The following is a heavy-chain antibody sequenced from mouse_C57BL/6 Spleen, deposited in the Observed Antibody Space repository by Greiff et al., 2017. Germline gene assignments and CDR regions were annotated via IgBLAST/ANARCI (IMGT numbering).Heavy chain of an antibody. V-gene: IGHV1-55*01. CDR3: ARGCTTVGMDD. Sequence: VQLQQSGAELVKPGASVKMSCKASGYTFTGYWITWVKQRPGQGLEWIGDIYPGSGSTNYNEKFKSKATLTVDTSSSTAYMQLSSLTSEDSAVYDCARGCTTVGMDDWGQGTSVTVSS. D-gene: IGHD1-1*01. CDR2: IYPGSGST. CDR1: GYTFTGYW. J-gene: IGHJ4*01.